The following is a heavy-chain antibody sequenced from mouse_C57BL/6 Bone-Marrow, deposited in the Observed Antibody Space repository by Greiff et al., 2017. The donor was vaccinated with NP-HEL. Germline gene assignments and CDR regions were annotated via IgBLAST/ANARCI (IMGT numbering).Heavy chain of an antibody. CDR3: ARRGYGYSAWFAY. J-gene: IGHJ3*01. CDR1: GYTFTSYG. Sequence: PGASVKLSCKASGYTFTSYGISWVKQRTGQGLEWIGEIYPRSGNTYYNEKFKGKATLTADKSSSTAYMELRSLTSEDSAVYFCARRGYGYSAWFAYWGQGTLVTVSA. CDR2: IYPRSGNT. D-gene: IGHD2-2*01. V-gene: IGHV1-81*01.